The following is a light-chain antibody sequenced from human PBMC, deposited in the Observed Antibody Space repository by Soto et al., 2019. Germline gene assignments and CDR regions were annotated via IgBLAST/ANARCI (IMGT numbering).Light chain of an antibody. J-gene: IGKJ3*01. CDR3: QQYYSYPPT. V-gene: IGKV1-8*01. Sequence: AIRMTQSPSSFSASTGDRVTITCRASQGISSYLAWYQQEPGKAPKLLIYAASTLQSGVPSRFSGSGSGTDFTLTISCLQSEDFATYYCQQYYSYPPTFGPGTKVDIK. CDR1: QGISSY. CDR2: AAS.